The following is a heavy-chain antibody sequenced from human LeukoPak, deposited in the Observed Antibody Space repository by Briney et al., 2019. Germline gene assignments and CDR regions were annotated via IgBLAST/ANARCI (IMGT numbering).Heavy chain of an antibody. J-gene: IGHJ3*02. Sequence: SETLSLTCSVSRYSIRSDNYWGWIRQPPGKGLEWIESIYHSGYTYYNASLKSRVTLSVDTSKNQFSLKLSSVTAADTAVYYCARGGYSYGSGAFDIWGQGTMVTVSS. D-gene: IGHD5-18*01. CDR3: ARGGYSYGSGAFDI. CDR2: IYHSGYT. CDR1: RYSIRSDNY. V-gene: IGHV4-38-2*02.